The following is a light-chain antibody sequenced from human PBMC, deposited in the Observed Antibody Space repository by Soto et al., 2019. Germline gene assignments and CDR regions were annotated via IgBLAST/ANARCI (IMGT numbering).Light chain of an antibody. CDR2: GAS. V-gene: IGKV3-15*01. J-gene: IGKJ1*01. Sequence: EIVLTQSPGTLSLSPGERATLSCRASQSVDSSYLAWYQQKPGQSPRLLIYGASTRATGIPARFSGSGSGTEFTLTISSLQSEDFGLYYCHQYNNFWTFGQGTKVDI. CDR1: QSVDSSY. CDR3: HQYNNFWT.